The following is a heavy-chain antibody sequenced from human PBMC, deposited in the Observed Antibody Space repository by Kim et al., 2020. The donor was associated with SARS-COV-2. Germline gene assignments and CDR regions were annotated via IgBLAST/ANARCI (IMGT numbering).Heavy chain of an antibody. CDR1: GFTFSSYW. J-gene: IGHJ6*02. CDR3: ARVCYYGSGIQIRVTPYYYYGIDV. Sequence: GGSLRLSCAASGFTFSSYWMSWVRQAPGKGLEWVANIKQDGSEKYYVDSVKGRFTISRDNAKNSLYLQMNSLRAEDTAVYYCARVCYYGSGIQIRVTPYYYYGIDVWGQGTTVTVSS. V-gene: IGHV3-7*01. CDR2: IKQDGSEK. D-gene: IGHD3-10*01.